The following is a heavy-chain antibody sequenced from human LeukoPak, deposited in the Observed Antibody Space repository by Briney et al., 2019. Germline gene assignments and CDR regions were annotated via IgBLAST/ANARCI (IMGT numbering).Heavy chain of an antibody. Sequence: GGSLRLSCAASGFTFSSYAMSWVRQAPGKGLEWVSAISGSGGSTFYADSVKGRFTISRDNSKNTLYLQMNSLRAEDTAVYYCASVAAAGVGYFDYWGQGTLVTVSS. J-gene: IGHJ4*02. D-gene: IGHD6-13*01. CDR1: GFTFSSYA. CDR3: ASVAAAGVGYFDY. V-gene: IGHV3-23*01. CDR2: ISGSGGST.